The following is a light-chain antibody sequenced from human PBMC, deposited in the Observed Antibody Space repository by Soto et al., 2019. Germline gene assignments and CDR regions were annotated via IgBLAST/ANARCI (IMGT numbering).Light chain of an antibody. CDR2: AAS. J-gene: IGKJ1*01. V-gene: IGKV3-15*01. Sequence: EMAVTQSPATLSVSPGDRATLSGGASQSVASNLAWFQQKPGQTPRLLIYAASTRATGIPARFSGSGSGTDFNLTITSLQSEDFAVYYCQQYYHWPRTFGQGTKVDIK. CDR3: QQYYHWPRT. CDR1: QSVASN.